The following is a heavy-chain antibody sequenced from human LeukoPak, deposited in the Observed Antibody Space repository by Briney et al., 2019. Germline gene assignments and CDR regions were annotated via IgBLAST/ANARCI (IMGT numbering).Heavy chain of an antibody. CDR1: GGSISGYY. V-gene: IGHV4-59*08. D-gene: IGHD2-15*01. J-gene: IGHJ3*02. CDR3: ASPSLVVVAATHAFDI. Sequence: SETLSLTCTVSGGSISGYYWSWIRQPPGKGLEWIGYIYYSGSTKYNPSLKSRVTISVDTSKNQFSLKLSSVTAADTAVYYCASPSLVVVAATHAFDIWGQGTMVTVSS. CDR2: IYYSGST.